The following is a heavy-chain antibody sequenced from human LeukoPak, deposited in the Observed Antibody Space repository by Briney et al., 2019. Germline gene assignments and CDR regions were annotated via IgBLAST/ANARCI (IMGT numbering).Heavy chain of an antibody. CDR3: ATQDIVVWAFDY. J-gene: IGHJ4*02. D-gene: IGHD2-15*01. CDR2: IYHSGST. Sequence: PSGTLSLTCAVSCGSISSSNWWSWVRQPPGKGLEWIGEIYHSGSTNYNPSLKSRVTISVDKSKNQFSLKLSSVTAADTAVYYCATQDIVVWAFDYWGQGTLVTVSS. CDR1: CGSISSSNW. V-gene: IGHV4-4*02.